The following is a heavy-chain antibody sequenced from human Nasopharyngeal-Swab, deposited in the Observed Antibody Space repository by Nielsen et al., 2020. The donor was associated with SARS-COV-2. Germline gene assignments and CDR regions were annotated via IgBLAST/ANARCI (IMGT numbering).Heavy chain of an antibody. J-gene: IGHJ5*02. V-gene: IGHV3-7*03. Sequence: RHPRGKGLEWVANIKQDGSEKYYVDSVKGRFTITRDNAKNSLYLQMNSLRAEDTTVYYCARQTSFGDWFDPWGQGTLVTVSS. D-gene: IGHD2/OR15-2a*01. CDR3: ARQTSFGDWFDP. CDR2: IKQDGSEK.